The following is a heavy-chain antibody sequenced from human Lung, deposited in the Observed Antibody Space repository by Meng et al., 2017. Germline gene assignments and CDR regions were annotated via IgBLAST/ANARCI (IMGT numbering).Heavy chain of an antibody. CDR3: ARGPTTMAHDFNY. CDR1: GGSFSDYY. D-gene: IGHD4-11*01. CDR2: INHSGST. Sequence: QVPLRPWGAGLLKPSETLPLTCVVSGGSFSDYYWSWIRQPPGKGLEWIGEINHSGSTNYNPSLESRATISVDTSQNNLSLKLSSVTAADSAVYYCARGPTTMAHDFNYWGQGTLVTVSS. J-gene: IGHJ4*02. V-gene: IGHV4-34*01.